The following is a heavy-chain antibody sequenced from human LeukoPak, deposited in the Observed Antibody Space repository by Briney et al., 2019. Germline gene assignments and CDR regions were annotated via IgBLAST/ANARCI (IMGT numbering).Heavy chain of an antibody. J-gene: IGHJ6*03. CDR2: MNPNSGNT. Sequence: ASVKVSCKASGYTFTSYDINWVRQATGQGLEWMGWMNPNSGNTGYAQKFQGRVTITRNTSISTAYMELSSLRSEDTAVYYCASTSNYYYYMDVWGKGTTVTASS. CDR3: ASTSNYYYYMDV. V-gene: IGHV1-8*03. D-gene: IGHD3-3*02. CDR1: GYTFTSYD.